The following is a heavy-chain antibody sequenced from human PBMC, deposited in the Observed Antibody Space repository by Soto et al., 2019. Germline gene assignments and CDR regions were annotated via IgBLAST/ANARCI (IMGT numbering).Heavy chain of an antibody. Sequence: GESLKISCKGSGYSFTSYWIVWVRQMPGKGLEWMGIIYPGDSDTRYSPSFQGQVTISADKSISTAYLQWSSLKASDTAMYYCASSRYSSSWGNYYYYYGMDVWGQGTTVTVSS. V-gene: IGHV5-51*01. D-gene: IGHD6-13*01. CDR3: ASSRYSSSWGNYYYYYGMDV. J-gene: IGHJ6*02. CDR2: IYPGDSDT. CDR1: GYSFTSYW.